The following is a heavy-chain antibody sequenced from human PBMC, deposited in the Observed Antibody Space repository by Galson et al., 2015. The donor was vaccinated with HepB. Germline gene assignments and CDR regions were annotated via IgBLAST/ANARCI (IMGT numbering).Heavy chain of an antibody. Sequence: ETLSLTCAVYGGSFSGYYWSWIRQPPGKGLEWIGEINHSGSTNYNPSLKSRVTISVDTSKNQFSLKLSSVTAADTAVYYCARARGLRGYYSPGAFDIWGQGTMVTVSS. CDR1: GGSFSGYY. V-gene: IGHV4-34*01. J-gene: IGHJ3*02. CDR3: ARARGLRGYYSPGAFDI. CDR2: INHSGST. D-gene: IGHD3-22*01.